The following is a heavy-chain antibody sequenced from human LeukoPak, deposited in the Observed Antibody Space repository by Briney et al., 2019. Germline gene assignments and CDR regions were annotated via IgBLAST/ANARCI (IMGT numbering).Heavy chain of an antibody. V-gene: IGHV4-30-4*01. CDR1: GGSISSGDYY. J-gene: IGHJ4*02. CDR2: IYYSGST. Sequence: SETLSLTCTVSGGSISSGDYYWSWIRQPPGKGLEWIGYIYYSGSTYYNPSLKSRVTISVDTSKNQFSLKLSSVTAADTAVYYCARNNYGDSHSDYWGQGTLVTVSS. CDR3: ARNNYGDSHSDY. D-gene: IGHD4-17*01.